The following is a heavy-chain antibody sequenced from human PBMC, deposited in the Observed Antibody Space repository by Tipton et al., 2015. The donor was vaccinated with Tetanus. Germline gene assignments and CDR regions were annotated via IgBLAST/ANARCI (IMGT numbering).Heavy chain of an antibody. CDR2: ISHSGSP. CDR3: AGSQWLDGFIFDY. Sequence: LRLSCTVSGGSITKDYWSWIRQSPGKTLEWIGYISHSGSPNYNPSLKSRATVSVDTSKNQFSLDLTSVTAADTGVYYCAGSQWLDGFIFDYWGQGSLVTVAS. D-gene: IGHD6-19*01. V-gene: IGHV4-59*01. CDR1: GGSITKDY. J-gene: IGHJ4*02.